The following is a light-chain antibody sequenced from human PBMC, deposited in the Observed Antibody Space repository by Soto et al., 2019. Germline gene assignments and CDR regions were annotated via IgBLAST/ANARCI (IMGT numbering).Light chain of an antibody. Sequence: EIVLTQSPATLSLSPGERATLSCRASQTINNYLAWYQHKPGQAPRLLIYDASTRATGIPARFSGSGSGTDFTLTISSLEPEDSAVYYCQQRHMWPITFGQGTRLEIK. CDR1: QTINNY. CDR2: DAS. J-gene: IGKJ5*01. CDR3: QQRHMWPIT. V-gene: IGKV3-11*01.